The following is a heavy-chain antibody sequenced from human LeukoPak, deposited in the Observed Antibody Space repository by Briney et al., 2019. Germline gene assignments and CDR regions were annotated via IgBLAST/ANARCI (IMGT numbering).Heavy chain of an antibody. V-gene: IGHV3-23*01. D-gene: IGHD2-2*01. CDR2: ISGSGGST. Sequence: GGSLRLSCAASGFTFSSYAMSWVRQAPGKGLEWVSAISGSGGSTYYADSVKGRFTISRDNSKNTLYLQINSLRAEDTAIYYCVSHCSRTTCFGYWGQGTLVTVSS. CDR3: VSHCSRTTCFGY. CDR1: GFTFSSYA. J-gene: IGHJ4*02.